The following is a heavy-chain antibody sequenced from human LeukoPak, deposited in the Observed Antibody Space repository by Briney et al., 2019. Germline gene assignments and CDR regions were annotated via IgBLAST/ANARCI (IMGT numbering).Heavy chain of an antibody. CDR3: AKGLSASSRFNAFDI. J-gene: IGHJ3*02. V-gene: IGHV3-23*01. D-gene: IGHD2-15*01. CDR1: EFTFNNYA. Sequence: GGSLRLSCVASEFTFNNYAMNWVRQAPGKGLEWVAAISGGAHSTYHADSVRGRFTISRDNSKNTLYLHMNSLRVDDTAVYHCAKGLSASSRFNAFDIWGQGTMVTVSS. CDR2: ISGGAHST.